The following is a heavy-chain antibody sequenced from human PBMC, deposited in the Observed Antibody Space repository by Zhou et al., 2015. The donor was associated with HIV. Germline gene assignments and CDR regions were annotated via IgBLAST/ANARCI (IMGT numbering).Heavy chain of an antibody. CDR1: GYTFTGYY. Sequence: QVQLVQSGAEVKKPGASVKVSCKASGYTFTGYYMHWVRQAPGQGLEWMGWINPNSGGTNYAQKFQGRVTMTRDTSISTAYMELSRLRSDDTAVYYCARGRQADILTGYYINWFDPWGQGTLVTVSS. CDR3: ARGRQADILTGYYINWFDP. J-gene: IGHJ5*02. CDR2: INPNSGGT. D-gene: IGHD3-9*01. V-gene: IGHV1-2*02.